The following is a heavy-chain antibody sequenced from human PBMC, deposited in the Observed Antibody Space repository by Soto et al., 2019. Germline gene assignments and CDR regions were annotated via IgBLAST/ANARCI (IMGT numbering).Heavy chain of an antibody. CDR2: IYYSGST. Sequence: SETLSLTCTVSGDSVSGGGDYWTWIRQHPGKGPEWIGHIYYSGSTYYNPSLKSRITISVDTSKNQFSLKLSSVTAADTAIYYCAREYCYDSCGFDYWGQGTLVTVSS. CDR3: AREYCYDSCGFDY. CDR1: GDSVSGGGDY. V-gene: IGHV4-31*03. D-gene: IGHD3-22*01. J-gene: IGHJ4*02.